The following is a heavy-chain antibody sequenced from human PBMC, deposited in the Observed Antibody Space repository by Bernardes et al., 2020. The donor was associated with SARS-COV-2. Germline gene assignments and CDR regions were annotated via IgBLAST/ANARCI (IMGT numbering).Heavy chain of an antibody. V-gene: IGHV4-34*01. J-gene: IGHJ4*02. Sequence: SETLSLTRAVYGGSFSGYYWSWIRQPPGKGLEWIGEINHSGSTNYNPSLKSRVTISVDTSKNQFSLKLSSVTAADTAVYYCARRYYDFWSGYMWGQGTLVTVSS. CDR1: GGSFSGYY. D-gene: IGHD3-3*01. CDR3: ARRYYDFWSGYM. CDR2: INHSGST.